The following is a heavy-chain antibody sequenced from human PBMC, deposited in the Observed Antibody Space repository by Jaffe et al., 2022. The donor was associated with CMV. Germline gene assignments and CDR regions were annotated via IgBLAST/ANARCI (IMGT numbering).Heavy chain of an antibody. V-gene: IGHV4-39*01. CDR1: GGSISSSSYY. Sequence: QLQLQESGPGLVKPSETLSLTCTVSGGSISSSSYYWGWIRQPPGKGLEWIGSIYYSGSTYYNPSLKSRVTISVDTSKNQFSLKLSSVTAADTAVYYCARGYSSSCPDYWGQGTLVTVSS. CDR2: IYYSGST. D-gene: IGHD6-13*01. J-gene: IGHJ4*02. CDR3: ARGYSSSCPDY.